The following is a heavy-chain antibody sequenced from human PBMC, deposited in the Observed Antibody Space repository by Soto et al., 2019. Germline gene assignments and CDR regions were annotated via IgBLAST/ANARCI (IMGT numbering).Heavy chain of an antibody. J-gene: IGHJ4*02. CDR1: GGSISGHS. Sequence: SETLSLTCTVSGGSISGHSWIWIRQPAGRGLEWIGHIYPSGSTSYNPSLRSRVTMSLDTSNNQIFLNLTSVTAADTAVFYCGRGRSYSVYDFWGPGTLVTVSS. CDR3: GRGRSYSVYDF. CDR2: IYPSGST. V-gene: IGHV4-4*07. D-gene: IGHD5-12*01.